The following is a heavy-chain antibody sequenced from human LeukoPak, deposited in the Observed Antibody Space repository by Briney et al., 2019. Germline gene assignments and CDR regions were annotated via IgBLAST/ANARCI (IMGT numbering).Heavy chain of an antibody. J-gene: IGHJ6*03. CDR2: FYNSEST. CDR1: GGSISSYY. V-gene: IGHV4-59*01. Sequence: SETLSLTCTVSGGSISSYYWTWIRQPPGKGLEWIGFFYNSESTNYNPSLKSRLTISLVTSKNQFSLKLSSVTAADTAVYYRARGVGISGIHYYYHMDVWGKGTMVTVSS. CDR3: ARGVGISGIHYYYHMDV. D-gene: IGHD3-3*01.